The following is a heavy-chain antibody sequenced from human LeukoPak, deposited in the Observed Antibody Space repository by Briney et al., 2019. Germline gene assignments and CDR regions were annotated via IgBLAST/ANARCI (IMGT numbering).Heavy chain of an antibody. D-gene: IGHD4-23*01. CDR1: GGSFSGYY. CDR2: IYYSGST. J-gene: IGHJ3*02. V-gene: IGHV4-59*01. Sequence: SETLSLTCAVYGGSFSGYYWSWIRQPPGKGLEWIGYIYYSGSTNYNPSLKSRVTISVDTSKNQFSLKLSSVTAADTAVYYCARGRRWGFAFDIWGQGTMVTVSS. CDR3: ARGRRWGFAFDI.